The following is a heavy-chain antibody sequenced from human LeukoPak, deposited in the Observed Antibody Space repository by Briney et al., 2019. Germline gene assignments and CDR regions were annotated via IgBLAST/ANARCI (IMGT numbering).Heavy chain of an antibody. J-gene: IGHJ4*01. V-gene: IGHV3-7*01. CDR1: GFNLRDHW. Sequence: GGSLRLSCAGSGFNLRDHWMSWLRQAPGKGPEWVAHIKPDGSEKYYVDSVKGRFIISRDDARNSLSLQMNSLRAEDTAVYYCAGSFGDVKNFWGQGTLVTVSS. CDR2: IKPDGSEK. D-gene: IGHD3-10*01. CDR3: AGSFGDVKNF.